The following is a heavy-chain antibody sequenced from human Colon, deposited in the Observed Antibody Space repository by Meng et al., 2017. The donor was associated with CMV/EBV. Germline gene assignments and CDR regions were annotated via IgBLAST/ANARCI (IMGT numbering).Heavy chain of an antibody. D-gene: IGHD2-2*01. V-gene: IGHV3-74*01. Sequence: GGSLRLSCAASGFTFNSYWMHWVRQSPEKGLVWVARINFDGSWTSYAGSVKGRFTISRDNSKNTLYLQMNSLTPEDTAVYYCVKDDPALDYWGQGTLVTVSS. CDR2: INFDGSWT. J-gene: IGHJ4*01. CDR3: VKDDPALDY. CDR1: GFTFNSYW.